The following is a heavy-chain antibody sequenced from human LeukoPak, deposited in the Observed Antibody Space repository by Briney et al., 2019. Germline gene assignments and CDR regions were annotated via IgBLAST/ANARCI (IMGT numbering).Heavy chain of an antibody. CDR3: ARGGDSSGPHIDY. CDR1: GFTFSNAW. V-gene: IGHV4-59*08. CDR2: IYYSGST. Sequence: GSLRLSCAASGFTFSNAWMSWIRQPPGKGLEWIGYIYYSGSTNYNPSLKSRVTISVDTSKNQFSLKLSSVTAADTAVYYCARGGDSSGPHIDYWGQGTLVTVSS. J-gene: IGHJ4*02. D-gene: IGHD3-22*01.